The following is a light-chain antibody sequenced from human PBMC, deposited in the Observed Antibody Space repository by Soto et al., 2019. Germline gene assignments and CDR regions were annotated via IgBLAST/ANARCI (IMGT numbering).Light chain of an antibody. CDR3: QHYSSSPLSWT. CDR2: GAS. J-gene: IGKJ1*01. Sequence: IVLTQSPGTLSLSPADRATLSCRASQSINIKYLAWYQQKPGQAPRLLIYGASSRATGIPDRFSGSGSGTDFTLNISRLEPEDFAVYYCQHYSSSPLSWTFGQGTKVEL. V-gene: IGKV3-20*01. CDR1: QSINIKY.